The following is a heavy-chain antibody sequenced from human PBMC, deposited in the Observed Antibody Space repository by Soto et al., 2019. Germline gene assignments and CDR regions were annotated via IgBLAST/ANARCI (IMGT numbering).Heavy chain of an antibody. J-gene: IGHJ4*02. CDR2: IYYSGST. CDR3: ARHSDYRHYPTDY. CDR1: GGSISSYY. V-gene: IGHV4-59*08. Sequence: SETLSLTCTVSGGSISSYYWSWIRQPPGKGLEWIGYIYYSGSTNYNPSLKSRVTISVDTSKNQFSLKLSSVTAADTAVYYCARHSDYRHYPTDYWGQGTLVTVST. D-gene: IGHD4-17*01.